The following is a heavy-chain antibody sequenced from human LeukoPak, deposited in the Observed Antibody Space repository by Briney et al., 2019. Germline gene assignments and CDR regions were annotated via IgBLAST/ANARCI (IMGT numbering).Heavy chain of an antibody. D-gene: IGHD3-3*01. Sequence: GGSLRLSCAASGFTFSSYAMSWVRQAPGKGLEWVSAISGSGGSTYYADSVKGRFTISRDNSKNTLYLQMNSLRAEDTAVYYCARGVGGYDFWSGYYNSRDAFDIWGQGTMVTVSS. CDR1: GFTFSSYA. J-gene: IGHJ3*02. CDR2: ISGSGGST. V-gene: IGHV3-23*01. CDR3: ARGVGGYDFWSGYYNSRDAFDI.